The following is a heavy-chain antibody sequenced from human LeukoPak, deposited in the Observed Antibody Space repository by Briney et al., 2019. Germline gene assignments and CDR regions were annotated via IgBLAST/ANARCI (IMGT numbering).Heavy chain of an antibody. V-gene: IGHV3-21*01. CDR3: ARNEWLSTLDV. Sequence: GGSLRLSCAASGFTFSSYSMNWVRQAPGKGLEWVSSISSSSSYIYYADSVKGRFTISRDNAKNSPYLQMNSLRAEDTAVYYCARNEWLSTLDVWGKGTTVTVSS. D-gene: IGHD3-3*01. CDR1: GFTFSSYS. J-gene: IGHJ6*04. CDR2: ISSSSSYI.